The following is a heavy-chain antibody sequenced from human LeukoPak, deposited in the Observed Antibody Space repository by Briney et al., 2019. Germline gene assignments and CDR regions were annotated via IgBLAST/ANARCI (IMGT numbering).Heavy chain of an antibody. V-gene: IGHV1-2*02. CDR3: TRGSITIFGVVKY. CDR1: GYTFTGYY. J-gene: IGHJ4*02. Sequence: ASVKVSCKASGYTFTGYYMHWVRQAPGQGLEWMGWINPNSGGTNYAQKFQGRVTMTRDTSISTAYMELSRLRSDDTAVYYCTRGSITIFGVVKYWGQGTLVTVSS. CDR2: INPNSGGT. D-gene: IGHD3-3*01.